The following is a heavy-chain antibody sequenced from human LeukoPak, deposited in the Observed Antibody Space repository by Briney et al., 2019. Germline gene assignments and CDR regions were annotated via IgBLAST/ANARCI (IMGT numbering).Heavy chain of an antibody. Sequence: GASVKVSCKVSGYTLTELSLHWVRQAPGKGLEWMGGFDPEDGKTFYAQKFQGRVTMPEDTSIDTAYMELSSLRSEDTAVYYCTKAAPGITIFGVATYWGQGTLVTVSS. CDR3: TKAAPGITIFGVATY. D-gene: IGHD3-3*01. CDR1: GYTLTELS. V-gene: IGHV1-24*01. J-gene: IGHJ4*02. CDR2: FDPEDGKT.